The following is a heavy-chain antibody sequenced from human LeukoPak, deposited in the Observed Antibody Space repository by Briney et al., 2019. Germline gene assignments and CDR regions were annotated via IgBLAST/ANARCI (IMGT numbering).Heavy chain of an antibody. CDR3: AKSGSTSLYLDY. Sequence: PGGSLRLSCVASGFNFNKYGMSWVRQAPGKGLEWVSAISGSGDNNDNTYYADSVKGQFTISRDNSKNTLYLQMSSLRAEDAAVYYCAKSGSTSLYLDYWGQGTLVTVSS. J-gene: IGHJ4*02. V-gene: IGHV3-23*01. D-gene: IGHD6-13*01. CDR1: GFNFNKYG. CDR2: ISGSGDNNDNT.